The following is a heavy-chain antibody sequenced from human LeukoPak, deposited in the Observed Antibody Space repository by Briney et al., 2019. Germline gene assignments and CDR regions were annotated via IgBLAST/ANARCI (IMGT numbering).Heavy chain of an antibody. D-gene: IGHD3-16*01. J-gene: IGHJ5*02. CDR2: INSDGSST. Sequence: GGSLRLSCAASGFTFSSYWMHWVRQAPGKGLVWVSRINSDGSSTSHVDSVKGRFTISRDNAKNTLYLQMNSLRAEDTAVYYCARAVSWNWFDPWGQGTLVTVSS. CDR3: ARAVSWNWFDP. V-gene: IGHV3-74*01. CDR1: GFTFSSYW.